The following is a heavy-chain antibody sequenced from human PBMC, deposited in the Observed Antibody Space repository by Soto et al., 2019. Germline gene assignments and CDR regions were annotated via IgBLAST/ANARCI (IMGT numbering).Heavy chain of an antibody. CDR3: ARVIYDDESQNWFDS. CDR2: IYYSGST. D-gene: IGHD4-17*01. CDR1: GGSVNSGGYY. V-gene: IGHV4-31*03. J-gene: IGHJ5*01. Sequence: NPSETLSLTCTVSGGSVNSGGYYWAWIRQHPGKGLEWIGYIYYSGSTYYNPSLKSRVTISLDTSKNQFSLRLSSVTAADTAVYYCARVIYDDESQNWFDSWGQGTQVTVSS.